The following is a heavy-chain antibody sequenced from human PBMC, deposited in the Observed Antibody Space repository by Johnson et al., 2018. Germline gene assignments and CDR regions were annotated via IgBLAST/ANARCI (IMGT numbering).Heavy chain of an antibody. J-gene: IGHJ3*02. CDR2: ISYDGSNK. CDR3: AGGMVPPSGSYYERRPGDAFDI. V-gene: IGHV3-30-3*01. Sequence: QVQLVESGGGLVQPGGSXRLSCAASGFTFSSYAMHWVRQAPGKGLEWVAVISYDGSNKYYAYSVKGRFTISRATSKNTWYLQMKSMRAEDTAGYYCAGGMVPPSGSYYERRPGDAFDIWGQGTMVTVSS. CDR1: GFTFSSYA. D-gene: IGHD1-26*01.